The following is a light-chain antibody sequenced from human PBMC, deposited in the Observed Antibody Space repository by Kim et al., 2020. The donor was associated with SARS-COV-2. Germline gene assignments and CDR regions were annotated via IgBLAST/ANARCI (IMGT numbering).Light chain of an antibody. V-gene: IGKV3-15*01. CDR1: QSVSSN. CDR2: GAS. J-gene: IGKJ1*01. CDR3: QQYNNWPQT. Sequence: VYPGERASLSCRASQSVSSNLAWYQQKPGQAPRLLIYGASTRATGIPARFSGGGSGTEFTLTISSLQSEDFAVYYCQQYNNWPQTFGQGTKVDIK.